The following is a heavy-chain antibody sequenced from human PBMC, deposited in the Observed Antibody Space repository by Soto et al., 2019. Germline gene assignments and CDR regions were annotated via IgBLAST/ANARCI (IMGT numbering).Heavy chain of an antibody. J-gene: IGHJ5*02. CDR2: VYHSGST. Sequence: SETLSLTCGVSGGSISTNNWWSWVRQSPGRGLEWIGEVYHSGSTNYNPSLKSRVTMSVDKSKNQFSLELTSVTAADTAVYYCATSIAAAGMGGDNWFDPWGQGTLVTVSS. D-gene: IGHD6-13*01. CDR1: GGSISTNNW. CDR3: ATSIAAAGMGGDNWFDP. V-gene: IGHV4-4*02.